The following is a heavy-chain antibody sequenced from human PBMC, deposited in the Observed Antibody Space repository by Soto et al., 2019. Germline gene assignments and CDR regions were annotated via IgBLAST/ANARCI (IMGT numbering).Heavy chain of an antibody. V-gene: IGHV3-48*01. Sequence: PGGSLRLSCAASGFTFSSYSMNWVRQAPGKGLEWVSYISSSSSTIYYADSVKGRFTISRDNAKNSLYLQMNSLRAEDTAVYYCARELGSSWQTYYYNYMDVWGKGTTVTVSS. CDR2: ISSSSSTI. CDR1: GFTFSSYS. CDR3: ARELGSSWQTYYYNYMDV. J-gene: IGHJ6*03. D-gene: IGHD6-13*01.